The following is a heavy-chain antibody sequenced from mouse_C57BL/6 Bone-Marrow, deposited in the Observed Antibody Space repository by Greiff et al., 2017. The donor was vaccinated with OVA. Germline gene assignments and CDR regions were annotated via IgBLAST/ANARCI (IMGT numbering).Heavy chain of an antibody. V-gene: IGHV1-76*01. D-gene: IGHD1-1*01. CDR2: IYPGSGNT. Sequence: LQESGAELVRPGASVKLSCKASGYTFTDSYINWVKQRPGQGLEWIARIYPGSGNTYYNEKFKGKATLTAEKSSSTASMQLSSLTSEDSAVYFGARSCITTVVDRFDYWGQGTTLTVSS. CDR1: GYTFTDSY. CDR3: ARSCITTVVDRFDY. J-gene: IGHJ2*01.